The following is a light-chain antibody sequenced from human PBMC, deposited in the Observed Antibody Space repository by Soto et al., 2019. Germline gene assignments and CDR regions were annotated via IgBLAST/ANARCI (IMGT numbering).Light chain of an antibody. Sequence: QSALTQPASVSGSPGQSITISCTGTSSDVGGYNYVSWYQQHPGKAPKLMIYEVSNRPSGDSNRFSGSKSGNTASLTISGLQAEDEAAYYCSSYTSSSTPNWVFGGGTKLTVL. CDR1: SSDVGGYNY. V-gene: IGLV2-14*01. CDR2: EVS. J-gene: IGLJ3*02. CDR3: SSYTSSSTPNWV.